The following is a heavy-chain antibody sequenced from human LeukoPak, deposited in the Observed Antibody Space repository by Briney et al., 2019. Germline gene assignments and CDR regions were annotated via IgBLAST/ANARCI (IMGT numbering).Heavy chain of an antibody. CDR3: STTYYYDSSEGY. V-gene: IGHV3-15*07. J-gene: IGHJ4*02. D-gene: IGHD3-22*01. CDR2: IKSKTAGGTT. CDR1: GFTFSNTW. Sequence: GGSLRLSCAASGFTFSNTWMNWVRQAPGKGLEWVGRIKSKTAGGTTDYAAPVKGRFTISRDDSKNMVYLQMNSLKTEDTAVYYCSTTYYYDSSEGYWGQGTLVTVSS.